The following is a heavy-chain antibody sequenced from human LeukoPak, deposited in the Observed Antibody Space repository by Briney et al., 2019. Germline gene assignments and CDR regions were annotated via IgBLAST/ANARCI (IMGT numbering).Heavy chain of an antibody. V-gene: IGHV3-15*01. D-gene: IGHD3-16*02. J-gene: IGHJ4*02. Sequence: AGGSLRLSCAASGFTFSNAWMSWVRQAPGKGLEWVGRIKSKTDGGTTDYAAPVKGRFTISRDDSKNTLYLQMNSLKTEDTAVYYCTTYVWGSYRPDCWGQGTLVTVSS. CDR1: GFTFSNAW. CDR3: TTYVWGSYRPDC. CDR2: IKSKTDGGTT.